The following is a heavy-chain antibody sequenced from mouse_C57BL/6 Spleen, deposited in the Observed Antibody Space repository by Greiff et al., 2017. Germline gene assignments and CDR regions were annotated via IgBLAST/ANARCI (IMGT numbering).Heavy chain of an antibody. V-gene: IGHV1-54*01. Sequence: VKLQESGAELVRPGTSVKVSCKASGYAFTNYLIEWVKQRPGQGLEWIGVINPGSGGTNYNEKFKGKATLTADKSSSTAYMQLSSLTSEDSAVYFCARSDTTVVADYWGQGTTLTVSS. CDR3: ARSDTTVVADY. J-gene: IGHJ2*01. CDR1: GYAFTNYL. D-gene: IGHD1-1*01. CDR2: INPGSGGT.